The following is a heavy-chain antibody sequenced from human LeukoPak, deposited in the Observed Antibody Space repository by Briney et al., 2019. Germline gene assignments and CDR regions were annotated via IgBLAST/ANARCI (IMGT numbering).Heavy chain of an antibody. CDR3: VRGGPLGNY. Sequence: PGGSLRLSCAASGFTFSTSWMHWARQAPGKGLMWVSHINSDGTNTICADSVKGRFTISRDNAKNTLYLQMNSLRAEDTAVYYCVRGGPLGNYWDQGTLVAVSS. CDR1: GFTFSTSW. J-gene: IGHJ4*02. D-gene: IGHD7-27*01. V-gene: IGHV3-74*01. CDR2: INSDGTNT.